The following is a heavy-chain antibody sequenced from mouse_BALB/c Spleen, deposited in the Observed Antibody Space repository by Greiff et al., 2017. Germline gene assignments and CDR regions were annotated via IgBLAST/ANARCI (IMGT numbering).Heavy chain of an antibody. V-gene: IGHV2-6-2*01. CDR3: ARHQGEVYAMDY. J-gene: IGHJ4*01. CDR1: GFSLTSYG. CDR2: IWSDGST. Sequence: VQLQQSGPDLVAPSQSLSITCTVSGFSLTSYGVHWVRQPPGKGLEWLVVIWSDGSTTYNSALKSRLSISKDNSKSQVFLKMNSLQTDDTAMYYCARHQGEVYAMDYWGQGTSVTVSS.